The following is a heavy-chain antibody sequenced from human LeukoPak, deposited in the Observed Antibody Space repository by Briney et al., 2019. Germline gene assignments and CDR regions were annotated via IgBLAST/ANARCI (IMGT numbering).Heavy chain of an antibody. J-gene: IGHJ4*02. V-gene: IGHV3-30*03. CDR1: GFTFINYG. CDR2: ISYDGTNK. D-gene: IGHD4-23*01. Sequence: GGSLRLSCAASGFTFINYGMHWVRQAPGKGLEWVAVISYDGTNKYYADSVKGRFTISRDNAKNSVYLQMNSLRAEDTAVYYCARNYGGNSGSFDSWGQGTLVTVSS. CDR3: ARNYGGNSGSFDS.